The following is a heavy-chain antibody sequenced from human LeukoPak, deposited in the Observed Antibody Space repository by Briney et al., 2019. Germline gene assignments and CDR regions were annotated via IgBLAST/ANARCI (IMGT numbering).Heavy chain of an antibody. D-gene: IGHD5-18*01. Sequence: GRSLRLSCAASGFSFSSCGMHWVRQAPGKGLEWVAVIWYGGTNKYYADSVKGRFTISRDNSKNTLYLQMNSLRAEDTAVYYCARDQRGFSYSKYYFDYWGQGTLVTVSS. CDR1: GFSFSSCG. CDR3: ARDQRGFSYSKYYFDY. V-gene: IGHV3-33*01. J-gene: IGHJ4*02. CDR2: IWYGGTNK.